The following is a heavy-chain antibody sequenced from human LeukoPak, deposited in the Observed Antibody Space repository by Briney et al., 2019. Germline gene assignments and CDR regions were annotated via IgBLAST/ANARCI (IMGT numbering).Heavy chain of an antibody. CDR3: ARGGSYYDSSGYPHDAFDI. D-gene: IGHD3-22*01. Sequence: GASVKVSCKASGYTFTSYDFNWVRQATGQGLEWMGWMNPNSGSTVYAQKFQGRVTMTGNTSISTAYMELSSLRSEDTAVYYCARGGSYYDSSGYPHDAFDIWGQGTMVTVSS. CDR1: GYTFTSYD. J-gene: IGHJ3*02. CDR2: MNPNSGST. V-gene: IGHV1-8*01.